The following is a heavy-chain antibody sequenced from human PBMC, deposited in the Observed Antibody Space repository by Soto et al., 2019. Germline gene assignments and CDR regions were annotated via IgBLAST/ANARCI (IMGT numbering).Heavy chain of an antibody. CDR3: ARLRYGSGSYKFYYFDY. CDR2: IYYSGST. CDR1: AGSISSSSYY. Sequence: SETLSPTCTVSAGSISSSSYYWGWIRQPPGKGLEWIGSIYYSGSTYYNPSRRCRVTISVDTSKNQVSLKRSSVSAADTAVYYCARLRYGSGSYKFYYFDYWGQGTLVTV. D-gene: IGHD3-10*01. J-gene: IGHJ4*02. V-gene: IGHV4-39*01.